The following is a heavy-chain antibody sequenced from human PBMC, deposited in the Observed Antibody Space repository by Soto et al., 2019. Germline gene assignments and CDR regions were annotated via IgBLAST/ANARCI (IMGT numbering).Heavy chain of an antibody. CDR2: AYYSGST. Sequence: QVQLQESGPGLVKPSETLSLTCTVSGGSITSYYWSWIRQPPGKGLEWIGYAYYSGSTNYNPSLKSRVTISVDMSKNQFSLKLSSVTAADTAVYYCARGMTTVVTFDFWGQGTLVTVSS. V-gene: IGHV4-59*01. J-gene: IGHJ4*02. CDR1: GGSITSYY. D-gene: IGHD4-17*01. CDR3: ARGMTTVVTFDF.